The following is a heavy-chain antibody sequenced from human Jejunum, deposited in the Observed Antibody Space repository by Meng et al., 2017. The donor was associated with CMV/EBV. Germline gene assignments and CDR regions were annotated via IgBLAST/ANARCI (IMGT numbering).Heavy chain of an antibody. D-gene: IGHD6-13*01. Sequence: GFTFGTDAMSWVRQAPGKGLEWVSSLSGTGGGPPYSADSVKGRFTISRDNPRNTLYLQMDSLRADDTAVYFCAKSTLSTWSTFDAWGQGTLVTVSS. CDR3: AKSTLSTWSTFDA. V-gene: IGHV3-23*01. J-gene: IGHJ4*02. CDR1: GFTFGTDA. CDR2: LSGTGGGPP.